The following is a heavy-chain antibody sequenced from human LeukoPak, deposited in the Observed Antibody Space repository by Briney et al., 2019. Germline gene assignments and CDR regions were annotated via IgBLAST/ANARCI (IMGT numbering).Heavy chain of an antibody. J-gene: IGHJ6*01. D-gene: IGHD5-12*01. V-gene: IGHV3-23*01. CDR2: ISGSGGST. CDR3: AKVGIVATSYYYYGMDV. CDR1: GFTFSSYA. Sequence: GGSLRLSCAASGFTFSSYAMSWVRQAPGKGLEWVSAISGSGGSTYYADSVKGRFTISRDNSKNTLYLQMNSLRAEDTAVYYCAKVGIVATSYYYYGMDVWGKGPRSPSPQ.